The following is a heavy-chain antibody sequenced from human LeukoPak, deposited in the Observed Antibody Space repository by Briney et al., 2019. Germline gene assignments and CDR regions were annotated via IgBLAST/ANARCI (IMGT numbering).Heavy chain of an antibody. CDR1: GFIFSYYG. CDR3: GSLDGPLDY. V-gene: IGHV3-30*02. Sequence: GGSLRLSCAASGFIFSYYGMHWVRQAPGKGLEWVAFIRYNAGDKFYADSVKGRFTISRDNSKNTLYLEMNSLRAEDTAVYYCGSLDGPLDYWGQGTLVTVSS. D-gene: IGHD3-3*01. J-gene: IGHJ4*02. CDR2: IRYNAGDK.